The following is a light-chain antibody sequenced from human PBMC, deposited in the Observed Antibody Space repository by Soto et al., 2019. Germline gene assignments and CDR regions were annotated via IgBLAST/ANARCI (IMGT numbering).Light chain of an antibody. V-gene: IGKV1-27*01. CDR1: QGISNS. CDR3: QEYASAPFT. Sequence: DIQMTQSPSSLSASVGDRVTITCQASQGISNSLAWFQQRPGKVPKLLIYDASTFQSGVPSRFSGSGSGTEFTRTISSLQPEDFATYYCQEYASAPFTFGPGTKVEIK. CDR2: DAS. J-gene: IGKJ3*01.